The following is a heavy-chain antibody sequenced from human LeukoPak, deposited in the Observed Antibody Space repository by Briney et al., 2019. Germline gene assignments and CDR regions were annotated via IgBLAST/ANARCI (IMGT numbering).Heavy chain of an antibody. J-gene: IGHJ4*02. Sequence: GGSLRLSCAASGVTFRNHGMHWIRQAPGKGLEWVAIIWYDGSNKYYADSLNGRFTISRDNSKNTLYLQMNSLRDYDTAVYYCVRDRGALQYFDYWGQGTLVTVSS. V-gene: IGHV3-33*01. D-gene: IGHD5-24*01. CDR2: IWYDGSNK. CDR3: VRDRGALQYFDY. CDR1: GVTFRNHG.